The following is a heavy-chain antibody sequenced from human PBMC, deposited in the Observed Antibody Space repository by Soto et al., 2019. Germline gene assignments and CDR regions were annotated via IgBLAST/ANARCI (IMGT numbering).Heavy chain of an antibody. V-gene: IGHV1-69*13. CDR1: GGTFSSYA. J-gene: IGHJ4*02. CDR3: AREGGREAAAPFDY. CDR2: IIPIFGTA. D-gene: IGHD6-13*01. Sequence: VASVKVSCKASGGTFSSYAISWVRQAPGQGLEWMGGIIPIFGTANYAQKFQGRVTITADESTSTAYMELSSLRSEDTAVYYCAREGGREAAAPFDYWGQGTLVTVSS.